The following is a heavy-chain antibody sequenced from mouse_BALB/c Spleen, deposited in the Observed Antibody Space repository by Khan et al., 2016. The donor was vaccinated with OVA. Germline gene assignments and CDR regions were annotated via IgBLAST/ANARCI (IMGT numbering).Heavy chain of an antibody. CDR2: IAPSNGNS. J-gene: IGHJ3*01. CDR1: GFNIKDSY. Sequence: VQLKESGAELVKPGASVKLSCTASGFNIKDSYMHWVKQRPEQGLEWIGRIAPSNGNSDYDPKFQGKATITAYTSSNTAYLQLSSLTSEDTAVYYWDGSAGSEIYWGQGTLVTVSA. D-gene: IGHD1-1*01. CDR3: DGSAGSEIY. V-gene: IGHV14-3*02.